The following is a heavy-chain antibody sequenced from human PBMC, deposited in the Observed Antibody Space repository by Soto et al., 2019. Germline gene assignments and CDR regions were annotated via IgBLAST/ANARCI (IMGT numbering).Heavy chain of an antibody. V-gene: IGHV1-8*01. Sequence: ASVKVSCKASGYTFTSYDINWVRQATGQGLEWVGWMNTNSGNTGYAQKFQGIVTMTRNTSISTAYMELSSLRSEDTAVYYCARIYCTTGVCYCLDVWGQGTTVTVSS. CDR1: GYTFTSYD. J-gene: IGHJ6*02. CDR2: MNTNSGNT. CDR3: ARIYCTTGVCYCLDV. D-gene: IGHD2-8*01.